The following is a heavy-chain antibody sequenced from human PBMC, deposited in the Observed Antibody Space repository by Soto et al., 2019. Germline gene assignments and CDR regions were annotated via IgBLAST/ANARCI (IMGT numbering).Heavy chain of an antibody. CDR1: GFTFSDYY. Sequence: QVQLVESGGGLVKPGGSLRLSCAASGFTFSDYYMTWIRQAPGKGLEWVSYITSSSSYTNYADSVKGRFTISRDNAKNSLYLQMNSLRAEDTAVYYCARGGTVGATPVDYWGQGTLVTVSS. D-gene: IGHD1-26*01. V-gene: IGHV3-11*05. CDR2: ITSSSSYT. CDR3: ARGGTVGATPVDY. J-gene: IGHJ4*02.